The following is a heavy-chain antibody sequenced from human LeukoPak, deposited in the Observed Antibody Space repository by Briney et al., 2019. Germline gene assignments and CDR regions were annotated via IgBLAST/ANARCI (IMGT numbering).Heavy chain of an antibody. Sequence: GGSLRLSCAASGFTFSSYSMSWVRQAPGKGLEWVANINQDGSEKYYVDSVKGRFTISRDNAKNSLYLQMNSLRVEDTAMYYCASLMVRGVIWIDYWGQGTLVTVSS. V-gene: IGHV3-7*03. CDR3: ASLMVRGVIWIDY. CDR2: INQDGSEK. D-gene: IGHD3-10*01. CDR1: GFTFSSYS. J-gene: IGHJ4*02.